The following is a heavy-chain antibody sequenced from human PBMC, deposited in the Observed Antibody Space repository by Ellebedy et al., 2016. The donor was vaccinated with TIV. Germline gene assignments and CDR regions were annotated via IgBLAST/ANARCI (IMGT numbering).Heavy chain of an antibody. Sequence: AASVKVSCKVSGYTLTELSMHWVRQAPGTGLEWMGGFDPEDGETIYAQKFQGRVTMTEDTSTDTAYMEMSSLRSEDTAVYYCATVMTTVTNDAFHIWGQGTMVTVSS. CDR3: ATVMTTVTNDAFHI. J-gene: IGHJ3*02. CDR1: GYTLTELS. D-gene: IGHD4-17*01. CDR2: FDPEDGET. V-gene: IGHV1-24*01.